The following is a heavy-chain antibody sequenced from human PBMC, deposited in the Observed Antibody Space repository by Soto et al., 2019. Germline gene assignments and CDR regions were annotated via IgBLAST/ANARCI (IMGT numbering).Heavy chain of an antibody. CDR1: GYTFTSYG. CDR3: ARGYSSSSVYYYYGMGV. J-gene: IGHJ6*02. Sequence: AAVKVCCKASGYTFTSYGTNWVREATRQGIEWRGWMNPNGGNTGYAQKFRGRVSMPRNTSISTAYMELSILRSEDPAVSYGARGYSSSSVYYYYGMGVWGQGPTGPASS. V-gene: IGHV1-8*01. D-gene: IGHD6-6*01. CDR2: MNPNGGNT.